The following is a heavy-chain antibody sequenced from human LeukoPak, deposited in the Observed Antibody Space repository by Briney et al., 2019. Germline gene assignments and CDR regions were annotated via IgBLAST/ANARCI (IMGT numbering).Heavy chain of an antibody. D-gene: IGHD3-16*02. CDR1: GGSVSSYY. V-gene: IGHV4-59*02. CDR2: IYYSGSS. Sequence: SETLSLTCTVSGGSVSSYYWSWIRQPPGKGLEWIGYIYYSGSSNYNPSLKSRVTISVDTSKNQFSLKLSSVTAADTAVYYCARFSLYDYVWGSHRQTFAFDYWGQGTLVTVSS. CDR3: ARFSLYDYVWGSHRQTFAFDY. J-gene: IGHJ4*02.